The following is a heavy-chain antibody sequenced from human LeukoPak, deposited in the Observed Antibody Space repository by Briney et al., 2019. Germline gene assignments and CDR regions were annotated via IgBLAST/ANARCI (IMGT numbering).Heavy chain of an antibody. CDR2: IYYSGST. Sequence: SETLSLTCTVSGGSISSYYWSWIRQPPGKGLEWIGYIYYSGSTNYNPSLKSRVTISVDTSKNQFTLKLSSVTAADTAVYYCASSEYSSSSPDYWGQGTLVTVSS. V-gene: IGHV4-59*01. D-gene: IGHD6-6*01. CDR3: ASSEYSSSSPDY. J-gene: IGHJ4*02. CDR1: GGSISSYY.